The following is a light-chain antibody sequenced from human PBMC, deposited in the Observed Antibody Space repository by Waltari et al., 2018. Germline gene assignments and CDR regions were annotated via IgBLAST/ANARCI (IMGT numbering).Light chain of an antibody. Sequence: DIQMTQSPSSVSASVGDRVTITCRASQGVTTWLAWYQQKAGKAPKLLIFATANLQNGVPSRFSGGGSETDFTLTITSLQPEDSATYYCQQSHTFPYTFGQGTTLEIK. CDR2: ATA. J-gene: IGKJ2*01. CDR3: QQSHTFPYT. CDR1: QGVTTW. V-gene: IGKV1-12*01.